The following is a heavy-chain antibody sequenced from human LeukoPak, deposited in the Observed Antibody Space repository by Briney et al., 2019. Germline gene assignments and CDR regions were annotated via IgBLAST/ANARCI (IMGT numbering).Heavy chain of an antibody. V-gene: IGHV3-30*04. CDR2: ISYDGSNK. CDR3: ARAEGDYGDESYFDT. D-gene: IGHD4-17*01. Sequence: GGSLRLSCAASGFTFSSYAIHWVRQAPGKGLEWVAVISYDGSNKYYADSVKGRFTISRDNSKNTLYLQMNSLRAEDTAVYYCARAEGDYGDESYFDTWGQGALVTVSS. J-gene: IGHJ4*02. CDR1: GFTFSSYA.